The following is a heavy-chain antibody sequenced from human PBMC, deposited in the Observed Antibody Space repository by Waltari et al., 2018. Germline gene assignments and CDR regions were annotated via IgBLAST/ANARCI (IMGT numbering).Heavy chain of an antibody. CDR3: ATYVGASIGTAAFDV. CDR1: GGSIISHRHY. CDR2: ISYTGTT. V-gene: IGHV4-39*01. Sequence: QLHLQEAGPGLVTPSETLSLTCSVSGGSIISHRHYWAWIRQPPGKGLEWTASISYTGTTYYNPSLRSRVTISVDMAKNQFSLKLTSVTPADTAVYYCATYVGASIGTAAFDVWGQGTMVTVSS. D-gene: IGHD3-16*01. J-gene: IGHJ3*01.